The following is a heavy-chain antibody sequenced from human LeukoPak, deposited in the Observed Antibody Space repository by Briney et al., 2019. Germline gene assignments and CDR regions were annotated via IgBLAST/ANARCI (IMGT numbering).Heavy chain of an antibody. CDR3: ARVRLVWGMETFDL. D-gene: IGHD3-16*01. V-gene: IGHV1-8*01. CDR1: GYPFINYE. Sequence: ASVKVSCKASGYPFINYEINWVRQATGQGLGWMGWMNPNSGSTGSAQKFQGRVTMTRNTSISTAYLELSSLRSEDTAVYYCARVRLVWGMETFDLWGQGTMVTVSS. CDR2: MNPNSGST. J-gene: IGHJ3*01.